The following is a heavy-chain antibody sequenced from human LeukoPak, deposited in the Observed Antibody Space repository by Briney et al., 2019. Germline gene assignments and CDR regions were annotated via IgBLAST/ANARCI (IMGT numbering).Heavy chain of an antibody. CDR1: GGTFSSYA. CDR3: ARGIWYSSSWGPPSYYFDY. D-gene: IGHD6-13*01. V-gene: IGHV1-69*01. Sequence: SVKLCCKASGGTFSSYAISWVRQAPGQGIEWMGGIIPIFGTANYAQKFQVRVTITADESTSTAYMELSSLRSEDTAVYYCARGIWYSSSWGPPSYYFDYWGQGTLVTVSS. CDR2: IIPIFGTA. J-gene: IGHJ4*02.